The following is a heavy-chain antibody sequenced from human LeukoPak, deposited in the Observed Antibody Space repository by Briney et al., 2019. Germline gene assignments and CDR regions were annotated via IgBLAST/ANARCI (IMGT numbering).Heavy chain of an antibody. Sequence: ASVMVSCKASGYTFTGYYMHWVRQAPGQGLEWMGWINPNSGGTNYAQKFQGRVTMTRDTSISTAYMGLSRLRSDDTAVYYCARGVLRSTSRRYYYFDYWGQGTLVTVSS. J-gene: IGHJ4*02. CDR1: GYTFTGYY. V-gene: IGHV1-2*02. CDR2: INPNSGGT. D-gene: IGHD2-2*01. CDR3: ARGVLRSTSRRYYYFDY.